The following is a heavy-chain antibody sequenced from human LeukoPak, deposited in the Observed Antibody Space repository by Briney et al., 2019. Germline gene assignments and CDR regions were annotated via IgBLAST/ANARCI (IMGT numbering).Heavy chain of an antibody. CDR1: GFTFSSYS. Sequence: GGSLRLSCAASGFTFSSYSMNWVRQAPGKGLEWVSSISSSSSYIYYADSVKGRFTISRDNSKNTLYLQMNSLRAEDTAVYYCAKDYRVVPSYNWFDPWGQGTLVTVSS. CDR3: AKDYRVVPSYNWFDP. CDR2: ISSSSSYI. D-gene: IGHD2-2*01. V-gene: IGHV3-21*01. J-gene: IGHJ5*02.